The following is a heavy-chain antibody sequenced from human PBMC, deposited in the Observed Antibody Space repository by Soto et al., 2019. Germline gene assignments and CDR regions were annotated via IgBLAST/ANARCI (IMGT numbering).Heavy chain of an antibody. J-gene: IGHJ4*02. CDR2: ISYDGSNK. D-gene: IGHD3-22*01. V-gene: IGHV3-30-3*01. CDR1: GFTFSSYA. CDR3: AGSLRDYYDSSGFLPVDY. Sequence: GGSLRLSCAASGFTFSSYAMHWVRQAPGKGLEWVAVISYDGSNKYYADSVKGRFTISRDNSKNTLYLQMNSLRAEDTAVYYCAGSLRDYYDSSGFLPVDYWGQGTLVTVSS.